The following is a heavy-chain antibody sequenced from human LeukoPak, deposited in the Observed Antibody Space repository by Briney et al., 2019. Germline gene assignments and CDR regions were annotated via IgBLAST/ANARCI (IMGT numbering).Heavy chain of an antibody. CDR1: GFTFSSYA. D-gene: IGHD1-26*01. V-gene: IGHV3-23*01. CDR2: ISGSVGGT. Sequence: GGSLTLSCAASGFTFSSYAMSWVRQAPDKGLEWVSTISGSVGGTYYADSFKGRLTISRDDSKNTLYLQMNSLRAEDTAVYYCVKDLGRYRNNCFDYWGQGTLATVSS. CDR3: VKDLGRYRNNCFDY. J-gene: IGHJ4*02.